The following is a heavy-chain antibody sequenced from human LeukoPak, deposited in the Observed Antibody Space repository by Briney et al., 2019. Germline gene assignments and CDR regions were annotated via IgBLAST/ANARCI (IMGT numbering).Heavy chain of an antibody. D-gene: IGHD6-13*01. Sequence: SETLSLTCTVSGYSISSGYYWGWIRQPPGKGLEWIGSIYHSGSTYYNPSLKSRVTISVDTSKNQFSLKLTSVTAADTAVYYCARVSRAAGYRGYYYYYYMDVWGKGTTVTVSS. CDR2: IYHSGST. CDR1: GYSISSGYY. CDR3: ARVSRAAGYRGYYYYYYMDV. V-gene: IGHV4-38-2*02. J-gene: IGHJ6*03.